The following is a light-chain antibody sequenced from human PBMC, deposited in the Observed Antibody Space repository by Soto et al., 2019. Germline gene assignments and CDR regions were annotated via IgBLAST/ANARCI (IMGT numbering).Light chain of an antibody. CDR2: GAS. CDR1: QSVSSSY. CDR3: QQYGSSPVT. J-gene: IGKJ5*01. V-gene: IGKV3-20*01. Sequence: EIVLTQSPGTLSLSPGERATLSCRASQSVSSSYLAWYQQKPGQAPRLLIYGASSTATGIPDRFSGSGSGTDFPLTISRLEPEDFAVYYCQQYGSSPVTFGQGTRLEIK.